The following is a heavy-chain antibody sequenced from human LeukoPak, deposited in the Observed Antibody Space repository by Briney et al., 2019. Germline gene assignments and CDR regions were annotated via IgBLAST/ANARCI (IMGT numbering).Heavy chain of an antibody. D-gene: IGHD4-17*01. V-gene: IGHV3-23*01. J-gene: IGHJ5*02. Sequence: GGSLRLSCAASGFILSNYAMMWVRQAPGKGLEWVSAIRGSGDGTHYADSVKGRFTISRDNSKNTPFLQMNSLRADDTAIYYRARDPNGDYIGAFWFDPWGQGTLVSVSS. CDR2: IRGSGDGT. CDR3: ARDPNGDYIGAFWFDP. CDR1: GFILSNYA.